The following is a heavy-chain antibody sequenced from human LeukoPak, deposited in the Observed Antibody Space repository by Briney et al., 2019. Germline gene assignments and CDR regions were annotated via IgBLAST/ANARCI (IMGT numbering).Heavy chain of an antibody. V-gene: IGHV5-10-1*01. CDR3: ARLVDIVATIRGDAFDI. Sequence: GESLRISCKGSGYSFTSYWISWVRQMPGKGLEWMGRIDPSDSYNNYSPSFQGHVTISVDKSITTAYLQWSSLKASDTAMYYCARLVDIVATIRGDAFDIWGQGTMVTVS. J-gene: IGHJ3*02. CDR1: GYSFTSYW. D-gene: IGHD5-12*01. CDR2: IDPSDSYN.